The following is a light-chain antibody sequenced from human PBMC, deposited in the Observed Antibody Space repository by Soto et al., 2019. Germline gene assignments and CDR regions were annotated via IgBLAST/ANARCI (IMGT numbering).Light chain of an antibody. J-gene: IGLJ3*02. Sequence: QSVLTQPRSVSGSPGQSVTISCTGTSSDVGAYNYVSWYQHHPGKAPKLVIYDVTKRPSRVPDRFAGSKSGNTASLTISGLQAEDEADYYCCSYAGSSLWVFGGGTKLTVL. CDR1: SSDVGAYNY. V-gene: IGLV2-11*01. CDR2: DVT. CDR3: CSYAGSSLWV.